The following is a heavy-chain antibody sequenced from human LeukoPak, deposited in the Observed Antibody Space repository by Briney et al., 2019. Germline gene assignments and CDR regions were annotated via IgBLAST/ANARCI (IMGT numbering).Heavy chain of an antibody. D-gene: IGHD2-2*01. Sequence: SETLSLTCTVSGGSISSSSYYWGWIRQPPGKGLEWIGSIYYSGSTYYNPSLKSRVTISVDTSKNQFSLKLSSVTAADTAVYYCAGGGVIVVFPDYWGQGTLVTDSS. CDR1: GGSISSSSYY. CDR3: AGGGVIVVFPDY. J-gene: IGHJ4*02. CDR2: IYYSGST. V-gene: IGHV4-39*01.